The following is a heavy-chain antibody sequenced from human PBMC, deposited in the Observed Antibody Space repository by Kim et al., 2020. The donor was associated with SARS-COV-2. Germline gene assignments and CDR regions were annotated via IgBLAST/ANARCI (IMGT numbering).Heavy chain of an antibody. D-gene: IGHD5-12*01. V-gene: IGHV3-9*01. Sequence: ADSVKCRFTISRDNAKNSLYLQMNSLRAEDTALYYCAKGRYSGYDAVLDYWGQGTLVTVSS. J-gene: IGHJ4*02. CDR3: AKGRYSGYDAVLDY.